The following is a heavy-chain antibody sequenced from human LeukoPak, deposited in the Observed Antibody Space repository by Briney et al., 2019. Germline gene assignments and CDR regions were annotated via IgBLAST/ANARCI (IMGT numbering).Heavy chain of an antibody. Sequence: SVKVSCKTSGFAFTTSAVQWVRQARGQGLEWIGWIVVGSGDANYAQKFRERVTITTDMSINTAYMELSSLTSEDTAVYYCAAPKGVAYYYGSGGHWDFDSWGQGALVTVSS. CDR1: GFAFTTSA. J-gene: IGHJ4*02. CDR3: AAPKGVAYYYGSGGHWDFDS. D-gene: IGHD3-10*01. V-gene: IGHV1-58*01. CDR2: IVVGSGDA.